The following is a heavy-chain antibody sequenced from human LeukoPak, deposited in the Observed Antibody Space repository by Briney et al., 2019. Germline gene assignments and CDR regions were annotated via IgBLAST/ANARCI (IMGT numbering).Heavy chain of an antibody. V-gene: IGHV3-30-3*01. D-gene: IGHD4-17*01. CDR2: ISYDGSNK. CDR3: AKEGTSSVTTPYADY. CDR1: GFTFSSYA. J-gene: IGHJ4*02. Sequence: PGRSLRLSCAASGFTFSSYAMHWVRQAPGKGLEWVAVISYDGSNKYYADSVKGRFTISRDNSKNTLYLQMNSLRAEDTAVYYCAKEGTSSVTTPYADYWGQGTLVTVSS.